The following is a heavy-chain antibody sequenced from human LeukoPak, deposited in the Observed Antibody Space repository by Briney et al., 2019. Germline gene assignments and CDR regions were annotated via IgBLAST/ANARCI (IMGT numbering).Heavy chain of an antibody. D-gene: IGHD5-12*01. CDR2: IYSGGST. V-gene: IGHV3-53*04. J-gene: IGHJ4*02. CDR3: ARGPHSAYDFDY. CDR1: GFTVSSNY. Sequence: PGGSLRLSCAASGFTVSSNYMSWVRQAPGKGLEWVSVIYSGGSTYYADSVKGRLTISRHNSKNTLYLQMNSLRAEDTAVYYCARGPHSAYDFDYWGQGTLVTVSS.